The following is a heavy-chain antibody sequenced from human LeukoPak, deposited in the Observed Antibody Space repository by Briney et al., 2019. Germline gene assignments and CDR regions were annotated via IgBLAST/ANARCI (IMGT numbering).Heavy chain of an antibody. Sequence: GSSVTVSCKASVYTYTGYYMHWVRQAPGQGLEWMGWINPNSGVTNYAQKFQGRVNMTRDTSISTAYMELSRLRSDDTAVYYCASGRRLRFSNWFDPWGQGTLVTVSS. CDR3: ASGRRLRFSNWFDP. CDR1: VYTYTGYY. D-gene: IGHD3-3*01. V-gene: IGHV1-2*02. J-gene: IGHJ5*02. CDR2: INPNSGVT.